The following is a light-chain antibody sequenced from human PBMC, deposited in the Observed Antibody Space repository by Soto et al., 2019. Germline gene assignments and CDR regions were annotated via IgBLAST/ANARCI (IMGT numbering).Light chain of an antibody. CDR2: DAS. Sequence: DIQMTQSPSSLSASVGYIFTITCQASQNINNYLNWYQQKPGRAPKLLIYDASNLEAGVPSRLRGSGSGTDFTFTISSLKPEDIATYYCQQYENLPTFGQGTRLEIK. V-gene: IGKV1-33*01. CDR3: QQYENLPT. CDR1: QNINNY. J-gene: IGKJ5*01.